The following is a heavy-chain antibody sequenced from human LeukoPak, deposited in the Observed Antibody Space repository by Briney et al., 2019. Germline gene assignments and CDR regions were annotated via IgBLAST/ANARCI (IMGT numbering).Heavy chain of an antibody. CDR3: AKEGADIVVVPAAENWFDP. J-gene: IGHJ5*02. Sequence: GGPLTLFCAASGLIFSSYAMSWPRQARGKGLEWVSDFSGSGGSTYYADSVKGRFTISRDNSKNTVYLQMNSLRAEDTAVYYCAKEGADIVVVPAAENWFDPWGQGTLVTVSS. V-gene: IGHV3-23*01. CDR2: FSGSGGST. CDR1: GLIFSSYA. D-gene: IGHD2-2*01.